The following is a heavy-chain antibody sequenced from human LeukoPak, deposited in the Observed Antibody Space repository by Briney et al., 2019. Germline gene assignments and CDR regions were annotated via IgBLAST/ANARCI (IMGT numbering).Heavy chain of an antibody. CDR1: GFTFSSYG. CDR3: ARDMIDYGGNYAFDI. J-gene: IGHJ3*02. Sequence: GGSLRLSCAASGFTFSSYGMHWVRQAPGKGLEWVAVIWYDGSNKYYADSVKGRFTISRDNSENTLYLQMNSLRAEDTAVYYCARDMIDYGGNYAFDIWGQGTMVTVSS. D-gene: IGHD4-23*01. CDR2: IWYDGSNK. V-gene: IGHV3-33*01.